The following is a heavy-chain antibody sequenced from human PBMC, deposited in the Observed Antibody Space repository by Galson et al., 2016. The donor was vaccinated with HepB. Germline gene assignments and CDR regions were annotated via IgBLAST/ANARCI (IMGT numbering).Heavy chain of an antibody. V-gene: IGHV3-11*06. Sequence: SLRLSCAASGFTFSDYSMSWIRQAPGQGLEWVSYISSSSSYTNSADSLKGRFTISRDNAKNSLYLQVISLRADDTAVYYCARGTVAGSLDYWGQGTLVTVST. J-gene: IGHJ4*02. D-gene: IGHD6-19*01. CDR1: GFTFSDYS. CDR3: ARGTVAGSLDY. CDR2: ISSSSSYT.